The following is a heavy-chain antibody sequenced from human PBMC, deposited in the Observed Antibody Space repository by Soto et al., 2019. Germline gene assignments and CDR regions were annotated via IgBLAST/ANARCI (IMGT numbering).Heavy chain of an antibody. V-gene: IGHV3-23*01. Sequence: EVQLLESGGDLVQPGGSLRLSCVVSGFTFTHYAMNWVRQAPGKGLEWVSAITGTDNTYYADSVQGRFTISRDSFESTIYLQMNSLKAEDTAVYYCAKVPWGSSRTGGFDHWGQGTLVTVSS. CDR1: GFTFTHYA. CDR3: AKVPWGSSRTGGFDH. CDR2: ITGTDNT. D-gene: IGHD6-6*01. J-gene: IGHJ4*02.